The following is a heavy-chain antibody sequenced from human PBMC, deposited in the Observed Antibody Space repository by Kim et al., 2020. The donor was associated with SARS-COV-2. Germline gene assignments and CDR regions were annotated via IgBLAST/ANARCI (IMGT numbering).Heavy chain of an antibody. CDR1: GFTFDDYA. J-gene: IGHJ4*01. Sequence: GGSLRLSCAASGFTFDDYAMHWVRQAPGKGLEWVSGISWNSGSIGYADSVKGRFTISRDNAKNSLYLQMNSLRAEDTALYYCAKGRVRYFDWCPLDYWG. D-gene: IGHD3-9*01. V-gene: IGHV3-9*01. CDR2: ISWNSGSI. CDR3: AKGRVRYFDWCPLDY.